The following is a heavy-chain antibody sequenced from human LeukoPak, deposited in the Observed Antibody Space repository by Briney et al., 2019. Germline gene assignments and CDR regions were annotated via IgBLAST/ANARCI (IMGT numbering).Heavy chain of an antibody. D-gene: IGHD3-22*01. J-gene: IGHJ4*02. CDR1: GFTFDDYA. CDR2: ISWSSGSI. Sequence: GGSLRLSCAASGFTFDDYATHWVRQAPGKGLEWVSGISWSSGSIGYADSVKGRFTISRDNAKNSLYLQMNSLRAEDTALYYCAKDMGSSGYYYLDYWGQGTLVTVSS. CDR3: AKDMGSSGYYYLDY. V-gene: IGHV3-9*01.